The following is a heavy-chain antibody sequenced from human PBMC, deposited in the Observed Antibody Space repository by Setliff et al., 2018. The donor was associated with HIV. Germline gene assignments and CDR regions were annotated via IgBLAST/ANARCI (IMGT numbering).Heavy chain of an antibody. D-gene: IGHD3-22*01. CDR1: GGTFSSYA. V-gene: IGHV1-69*05. Sequence: ASVKVSCKASGGTFSSYAINWVRQAPGQGLEWMGGIIPIFGTANYAQKFQGRVTITTDESTSTTYLELSSLRSEDTAVYYCAGEDYYDSYWGQGTLVTVSS. CDR3: AGEDYYDSY. CDR2: IIPIFGTA. J-gene: IGHJ4*02.